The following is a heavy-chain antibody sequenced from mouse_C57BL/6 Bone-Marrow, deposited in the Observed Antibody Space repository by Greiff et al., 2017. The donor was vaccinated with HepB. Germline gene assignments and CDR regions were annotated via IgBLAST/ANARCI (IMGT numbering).Heavy chain of an antibody. CDR1: GYTFTSYW. CDR3: ARPYDGSSYYWYFDV. CDR2: IDPSDSYT. D-gene: IGHD1-1*01. J-gene: IGHJ1*03. V-gene: IGHV1-69*01. Sequence: VQLQQPGAELVMPGASVKLSCKASGYTFTSYWMHWVKQRPGQGLEWIGEIDPSDSYTNYNQKFKGKSTLTVDKSSSTAYMQLSSLTSEDSAVYYCARPYDGSSYYWYFDVWGTGTTVTVSS.